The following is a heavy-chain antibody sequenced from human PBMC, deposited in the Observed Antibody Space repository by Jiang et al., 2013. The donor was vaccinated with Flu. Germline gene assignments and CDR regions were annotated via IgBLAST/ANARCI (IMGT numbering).Heavy chain of an antibody. CDR3: ARGPVYRDEPLDS. V-gene: IGHV4-61*02. D-gene: IGHD4-17*01. CDR1: GGSTASSNYY. Sequence: GSGLVKPSQTLSLTCTVSGGSTASSNYYWTWIRQPAGKGLEWIGHIYSRGTTYYNPSLKSRLTMSIDTSKNHFSLNLSSVTAADTAEYYCARGPVYRDEPLDSWGQGTLVTVSS. J-gene: IGHJ4*02. CDR2: IYSRGTT.